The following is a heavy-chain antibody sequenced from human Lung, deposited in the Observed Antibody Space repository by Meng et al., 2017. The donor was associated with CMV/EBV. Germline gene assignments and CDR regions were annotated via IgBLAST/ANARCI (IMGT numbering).Heavy chain of an antibody. CDR3: AKDLGGETDYGSGYLYYYYYYGMDV. CDR1: GFTFSSYA. D-gene: IGHD3-3*01. J-gene: IGHJ6*02. CDR2: ISGSGGST. V-gene: IGHV3-23*01. Sequence: GESLKISCAASGFTFSSYAMSWVRQAPGKGLEWVSAISGSGGSTYYADSVKGRFTISRDNSKNTLYLQMNSLRAEDTAVYYCAKDLGGETDYGSGYLYYYYYYGMDVWGQGTTVTVSS.